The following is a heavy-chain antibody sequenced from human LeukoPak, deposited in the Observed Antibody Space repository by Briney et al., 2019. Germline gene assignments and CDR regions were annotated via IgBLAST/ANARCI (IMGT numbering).Heavy chain of an antibody. Sequence: SVKVSCKASGGTFSSYAISWVRQAPGQGLEWMGRIIPIFGTANYAQKFQGRVTISTDESTSTAYMELSSLRSEDTAVYYCARSEYYYDSSGCYCFDYWGQGTLVTVSS. D-gene: IGHD3-22*01. CDR1: GGTFSSYA. J-gene: IGHJ4*02. V-gene: IGHV1-69*05. CDR3: ARSEYYYDSSGCYCFDY. CDR2: IIPIFGTA.